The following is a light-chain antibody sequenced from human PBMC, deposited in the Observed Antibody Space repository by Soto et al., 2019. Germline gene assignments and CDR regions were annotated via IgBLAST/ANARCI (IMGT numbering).Light chain of an antibody. CDR1: SGGIASSY. CDR3: QSHDGINVI. V-gene: IGLV6-57*04. CDR2: ENN. J-gene: IGLJ2*01. Sequence: NFMLTQPHSVSESPGKTVTISCTRSSGGIASSYVQWYQQRPGSAPTTVIYENNQRLSGVPDRFSGSIDSPSNSASLTISGLRTEDEADYYCQSHDGINVIFGGGTKVTVL.